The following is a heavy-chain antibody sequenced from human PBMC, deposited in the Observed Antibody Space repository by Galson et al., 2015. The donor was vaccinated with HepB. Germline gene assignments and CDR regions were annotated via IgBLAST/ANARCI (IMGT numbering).Heavy chain of an antibody. J-gene: IGHJ4*02. Sequence: SVKVSCKAFGYTLTSFDINWVRQATGQGPEWMGWMNTHSGDTGYAQKFQGRVTMTRNISISTAYMELTSLRSDDTALYYCARMGDAYKVGSYDYWGQGTLVTVSS. D-gene: IGHD5-24*01. V-gene: IGHV1-8*01. CDR1: GYTLTSFD. CDR3: ARMGDAYKVGSYDY. CDR2: MNTHSGDT.